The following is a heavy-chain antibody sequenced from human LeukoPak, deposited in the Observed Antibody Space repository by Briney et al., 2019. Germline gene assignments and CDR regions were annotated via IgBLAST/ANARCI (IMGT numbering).Heavy chain of an antibody. V-gene: IGHV3-11*01. CDR2: ISSSGSTI. Sequence: GGSLRLSCAASGFTFSDYYMSWIRQAPGKGLEWVSYISSSGSTIYYADSVKGRFTISRDNAKNSLYLQMNSLRAGDTAVYYCAKDGGYYYDSRGYYDYWGQGTLVTVSS. J-gene: IGHJ4*02. CDR3: AKDGGYYYDSRGYYDY. CDR1: GFTFSDYY. D-gene: IGHD3-22*01.